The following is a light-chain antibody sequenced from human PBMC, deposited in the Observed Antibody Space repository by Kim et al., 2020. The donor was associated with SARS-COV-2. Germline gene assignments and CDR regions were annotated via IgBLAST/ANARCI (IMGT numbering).Light chain of an antibody. J-gene: IGLJ3*02. V-gene: IGLV3-21*04. CDR3: QVWDSSSDHWV. CDR2: YDS. CDR1: NIGIKS. Sequence: APGKTAGITCGGNNIGIKSVNWYRQKPGQAPVLVIYYDSGRPSGIPERFSGSNSGNTATLTISRVEAGDEADYYCQVWDSSSDHWVFGGGTQLTVL.